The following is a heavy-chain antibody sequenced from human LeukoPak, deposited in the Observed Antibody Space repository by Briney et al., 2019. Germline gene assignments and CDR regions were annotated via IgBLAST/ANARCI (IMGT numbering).Heavy chain of an antibody. J-gene: IGHJ4*02. CDR3: AKMAHARHYFDY. D-gene: IGHD2-8*01. CDR2: ISSSGNTI. CDR1: GFIFSDYY. Sequence: GGSLRLSCAATGFIFSDYYMTWIRQAPGKGLEWVSYISSSGNTIYYAGSVKGRFTISRDNAKNSLYLQMNSLRAEDTAVYYCAKMAHARHYFDYWGQGTLVTVSS. V-gene: IGHV3-11*01.